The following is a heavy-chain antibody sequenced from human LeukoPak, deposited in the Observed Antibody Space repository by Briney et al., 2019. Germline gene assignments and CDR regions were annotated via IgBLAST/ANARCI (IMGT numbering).Heavy chain of an antibody. CDR2: IILIFGTA. V-gene: IGHV1-69*01. Sequence: SVKVSCKASGGTFSSYAISWVRQAPGQGLEWMGGIILIFGTANYAQKFQGRVTITADESTSTAYMELSSLRSEDTAVYYCARGEVDYYGSGSYLFHYWGQGTLVTVSS. CDR3: ARGEVDYYGSGSYLFHY. D-gene: IGHD3-10*01. CDR1: GGTFSSYA. J-gene: IGHJ4*02.